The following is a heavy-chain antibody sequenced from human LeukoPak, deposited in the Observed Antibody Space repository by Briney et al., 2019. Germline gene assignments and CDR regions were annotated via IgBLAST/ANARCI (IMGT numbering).Heavy chain of an antibody. CDR3: ARAVSLNYYGLDV. V-gene: IGHV4-39*07. Sequence: SETLSLTCTVSGGSIATSTYYWGWIRQPPGKGLEWIGTISYSGSTHYNPPLKSRVTISIDTSKNQFSLRLSSVTAADTAVYHCARAVSLNYYGLDVWGQGTPVTVSS. D-gene: IGHD5/OR15-5a*01. CDR2: ISYSGST. CDR1: GGSIATSTYY. J-gene: IGHJ6*02.